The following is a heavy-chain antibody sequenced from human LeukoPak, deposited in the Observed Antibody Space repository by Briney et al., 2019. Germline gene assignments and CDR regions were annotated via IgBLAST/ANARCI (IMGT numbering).Heavy chain of an antibody. V-gene: IGHV1-3*01. D-gene: IGHD5-12*01. Sequence: KFQGRVTITRDTSASTAYMELSSLRSEDTAVYYCAREGLRLGYYFDYWGQGTLVTVSS. J-gene: IGHJ4*02. CDR3: AREGLRLGYYFDY.